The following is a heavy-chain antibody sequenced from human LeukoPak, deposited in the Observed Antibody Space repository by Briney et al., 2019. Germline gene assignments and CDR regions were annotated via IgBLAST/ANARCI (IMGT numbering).Heavy chain of an antibody. CDR2: INSIGNTI. CDR3: ARTYSGSYGDAFDI. J-gene: IGHJ3*02. Sequence: GGSLRLSCAGSGFTFSSYEMNWVRQAPEKGLEWVSYINSIGNTIYYADSVKGRFTISRDNAKNSLSLQMHSLRAEDTAVYYCARTYSGSYGDAFDIWGQGTMVTVSS. D-gene: IGHD1-26*01. V-gene: IGHV3-48*03. CDR1: GFTFSSYE.